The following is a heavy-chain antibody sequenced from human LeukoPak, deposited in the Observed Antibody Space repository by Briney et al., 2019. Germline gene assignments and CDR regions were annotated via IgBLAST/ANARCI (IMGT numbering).Heavy chain of an antibody. CDR3: ARAPGGYYYYYYMDV. J-gene: IGHJ6*03. D-gene: IGHD3-10*01. Sequence: GGPLRLSCAASGFTSSSYWMHWVRQAPGKGLVWVSRINTDGSSTNYADSVRGRFTISRDNAKNALYLQMNSLRAEDTAVYYCARAPGGYYYYYYMDVWGKGTTVTVSS. CDR2: INTDGSST. V-gene: IGHV3-74*01. CDR1: GFTSSSYW.